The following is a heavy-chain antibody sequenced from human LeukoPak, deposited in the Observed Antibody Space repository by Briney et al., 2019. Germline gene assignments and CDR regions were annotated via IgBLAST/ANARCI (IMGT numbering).Heavy chain of an antibody. J-gene: IGHJ4*02. V-gene: IGHV1-69*13. D-gene: IGHD3-22*01. CDR3: ARGPNYYYDSSGYYFDY. Sequence: GASVKVSCKASGGTFSSYAISWVRQAPGQGLEWMGGIIPIFGTANYAQKFQGRVTITADESTGTAYMELSSLRSEDTAVYYCARGPNYYYDSSGYYFDYWGQGTLVTVSS. CDR2: IIPIFGTA. CDR1: GGTFSSYA.